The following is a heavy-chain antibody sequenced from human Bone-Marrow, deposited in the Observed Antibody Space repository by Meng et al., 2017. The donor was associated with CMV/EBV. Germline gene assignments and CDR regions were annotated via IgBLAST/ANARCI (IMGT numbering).Heavy chain of an antibody. Sequence: GGSLRLSCAASGFTFSSYAMHWVRQAPGKGLEWVAVISYDGSNKYYADSVKGRFTISRDNSKNTLYLQMNSLRAEDTAVYYCARVGDFWSGTYYYYYYGMDVWGQGTTVTVSS. CDR1: GFTFSSYA. V-gene: IGHV3-30*04. CDR3: ARVGDFWSGTYYYYYYGMDV. D-gene: IGHD3-3*01. CDR2: ISYDGSNK. J-gene: IGHJ6*02.